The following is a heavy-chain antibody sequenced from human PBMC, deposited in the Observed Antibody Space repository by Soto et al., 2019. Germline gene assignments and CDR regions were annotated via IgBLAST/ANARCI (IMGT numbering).Heavy chain of an antibody. D-gene: IGHD3-16*01. CDR3: ARAPVGDRRLDY. CDR1: GGSISGYY. Sequence: SETLSLTCTVSGGSISGYYCSWIRQPPGKGLEWIGYIYYSGSTIYNPSLKSRVTISVDTSRNQFSLKLSSVTAADTAVYYCARAPVGDRRLDYWGQGTLVTVSS. CDR2: IYYSGST. J-gene: IGHJ4*02. V-gene: IGHV4-59*01.